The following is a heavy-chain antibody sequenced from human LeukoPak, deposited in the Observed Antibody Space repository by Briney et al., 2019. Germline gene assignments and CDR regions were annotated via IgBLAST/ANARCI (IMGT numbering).Heavy chain of an antibody. CDR3: AKSNYFDSGGYYFFDY. D-gene: IGHD3-22*01. Sequence: PGGSLRLSCAGSGFTVSSSTMSWVRQAPGKGLEWVSGISVSGGSTNYADSVKGRFTISRDNSKNTLYLQMNSLRAEDTAVYYCAKSNYFDSGGYYFFDYWGQGTLVTVSS. CDR1: GFTVSSST. V-gene: IGHV3-23*01. J-gene: IGHJ4*02. CDR2: ISVSGGST.